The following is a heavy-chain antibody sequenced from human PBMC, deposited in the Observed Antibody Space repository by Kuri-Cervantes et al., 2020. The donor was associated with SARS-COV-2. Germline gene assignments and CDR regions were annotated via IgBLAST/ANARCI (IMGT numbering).Heavy chain of an antibody. D-gene: IGHD3-3*01. CDR2: IYHSGST. CDR1: GYSISSGYY. J-gene: IGHJ4*02. V-gene: IGHV4-38-2*02. CDR3: ARDQKLVSYPEWLLYDY. Sequence: GSLRLSCAVSGYSISSGYYWGWIRQPPGKGLEWIGSIYHSGSTYYNPSLKSRVTISVDTSKNQFSLKLSSVTAADTAVYYCARDQKLVSYPEWLLYDYWGQGTLVTVSS.